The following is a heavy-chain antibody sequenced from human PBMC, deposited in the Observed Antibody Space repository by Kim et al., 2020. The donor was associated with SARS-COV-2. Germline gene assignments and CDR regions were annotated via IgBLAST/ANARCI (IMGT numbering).Heavy chain of an antibody. CDR3: ARGWLSGFCSGGGCYYLDV. D-gene: IGHD2-15*01. CDR2: MNPNSGNT. Sequence: ASVKVSCKASGYTFTSYDISWVRQATGQGLEWMGWMNPNSGNTSYPQKLQGRVTMTRNTSISTAYMELSSLRSEDTAVYYCARGWLSGFCSGGGCYYLDVWGQGTMVTVSS. J-gene: IGHJ4*02. CDR1: GYTFTSYD. V-gene: IGHV1-8*01.